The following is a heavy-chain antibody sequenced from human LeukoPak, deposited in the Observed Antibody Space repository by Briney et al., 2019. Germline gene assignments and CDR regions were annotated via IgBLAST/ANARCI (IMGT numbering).Heavy chain of an antibody. J-gene: IGHJ5*02. CDR1: GGTFSSYA. CDR3: ARDQEYYDSSGYFRWFDP. D-gene: IGHD3-22*01. V-gene: IGHV1-69*05. Sequence: ASVKVSCKASGGTFSSYAISWVRQAPGQGLEWMGRIIPIFGTANYAQKFKGRVTITTDGSTSTAYMELSSLRSEDTAVYYCARDQEYYDSSGYFRWFDPWGQGTLVTVSS. CDR2: IIPIFGTA.